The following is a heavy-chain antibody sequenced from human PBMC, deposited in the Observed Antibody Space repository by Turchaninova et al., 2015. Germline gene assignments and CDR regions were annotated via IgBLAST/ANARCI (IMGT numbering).Heavy chain of an antibody. J-gene: IGHJ3*01. CDR2: FDLASAYI. D-gene: IGHD6-19*01. CDR3: AREIEVAGNTFDV. Sequence: VQGVQAAAGVRKPGASVTVSCPTTRDPFTGQYMHWVRQLPGQGLEGIGLFDLASAYIYTAQKFQGRVTLTRDTSISTAYMEVSDLRFDDTALYFCAREIEVAGNTFDVWGRGTMVTVSS. CDR1: RDPFTGQY. V-gene: IGHV1-2*06.